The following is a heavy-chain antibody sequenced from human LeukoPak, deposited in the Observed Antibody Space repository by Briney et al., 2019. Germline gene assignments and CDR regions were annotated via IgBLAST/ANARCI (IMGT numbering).Heavy chain of an antibody. J-gene: IGHJ4*02. V-gene: IGHV3-11*01. CDR3: ATSEGAPQTFDY. CDR1: GFTFSDYY. Sequence: GGSLRLSCAASGFTFSDYYMSWIRQALGKGLEWVSYISSSGSTIYYADSVKGRFTISRDNAKNSLYLQMNSLRAEDTAVYYCATSEGAPQTFDYWGQGTLVTVSS. CDR2: ISSSGSTI.